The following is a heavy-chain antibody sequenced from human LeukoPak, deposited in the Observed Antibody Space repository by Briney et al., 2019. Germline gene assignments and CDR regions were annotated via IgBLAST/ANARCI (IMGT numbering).Heavy chain of an antibody. Sequence: PSETLTLTCAASGGSISSYYWSWIRQPPGKRLEWIGYISYSGSTNYNPSFKSRVTISVDTSKTQFSLQLSSVTAADTAVYYCARGHYEFGELANWFDRWGQGTLVTVSS. D-gene: IGHD3-10*01. CDR1: GGSISSYY. J-gene: IGHJ5*02. V-gene: IGHV4-59*01. CDR3: ARGHYEFGELANWFDR. CDR2: ISYSGST.